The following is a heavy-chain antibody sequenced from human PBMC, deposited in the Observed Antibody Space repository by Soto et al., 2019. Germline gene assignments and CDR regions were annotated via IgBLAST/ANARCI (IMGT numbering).Heavy chain of an antibody. J-gene: IGHJ4*02. CDR3: ARDKYQSGWHGFDY. Sequence: EVDLVESGGGLVKPGGSLTLSCVVSGFTFNTYSMNWVRQAPGKGLEWVSSITSKSSFTYYADSLKGRFTISRDNARKSLYLHMNSLRVADKAVYYCARDKYQSGWHGFDYWGQGTPVTVS. CDR1: GFTFNTYS. V-gene: IGHV3-21*01. CDR2: ITSKSSFT. D-gene: IGHD6-19*01.